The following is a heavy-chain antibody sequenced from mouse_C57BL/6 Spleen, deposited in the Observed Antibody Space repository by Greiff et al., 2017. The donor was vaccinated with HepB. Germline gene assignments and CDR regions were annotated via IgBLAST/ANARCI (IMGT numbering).Heavy chain of an antibody. CDR2: IYPRSGNT. D-gene: IGHD1-1*01. Sequence: VQLQESGAELARPGASVKLSCKASGYTFTSYGISWVKQRTGQGLEWIGEIYPRSGNTYYNEKFKGKATLTADKSSSTAYMELRSLTSEDSAVYFCARRAITTVVAPGYFDVWGTGTTVTVSS. V-gene: IGHV1-81*01. CDR1: GYTFTSYG. CDR3: ARRAITTVVAPGYFDV. J-gene: IGHJ1*03.